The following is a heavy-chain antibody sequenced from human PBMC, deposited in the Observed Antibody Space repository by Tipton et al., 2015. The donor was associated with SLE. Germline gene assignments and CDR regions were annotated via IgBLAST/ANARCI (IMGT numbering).Heavy chain of an antibody. J-gene: IGHJ5*02. CDR2: IYYSGCT. V-gene: IGHV4-61*01. CDR3: ARGWGGTTA. CDR1: GGSVSSGSYY. Sequence: TLSLTCTVSGGSVSSGSYYWSWIRQPPGKGLEWIGYIYYSGCTNYNPSLKSRVTISVDTSKNQFSLKLSSVTAADTAVYYCARGWGGTTAWGQGTLVTVSS. D-gene: IGHD4-17*01.